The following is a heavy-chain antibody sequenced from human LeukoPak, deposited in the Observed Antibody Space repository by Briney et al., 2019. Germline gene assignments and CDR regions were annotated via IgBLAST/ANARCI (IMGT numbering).Heavy chain of an antibody. CDR3: ARVGYSGYDYDY. V-gene: IGHV3-23*01. J-gene: IGHJ4*02. CDR2: ISGSGDST. CDR1: GFTFSSYA. Sequence: GGSLRLSCEASGFTFSSYAMSGVRQAPGKGLEWVSVISGSGDSTYYADSVEGRCIISRDNSKDSLYLQMNSLRADDTSVYYCARVGYSGYDYDYWGQGTLVTVSS. D-gene: IGHD5-12*01.